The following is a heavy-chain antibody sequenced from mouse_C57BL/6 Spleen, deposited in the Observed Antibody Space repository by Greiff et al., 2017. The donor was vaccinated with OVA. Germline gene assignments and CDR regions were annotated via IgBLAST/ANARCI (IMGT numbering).Heavy chain of an antibody. CDR2: IDPETGGT. Sequence: QVQLQQSGAELVRPGASVTLSCKASGYTFTDYEMHWVKQTPVHGLEWIGAIDPETGGTAYNQKFKGKAILTADKSSSTAYMELRSLTSEDSAVYDCTRHYYGSAWFAYWGQGTLVTVSA. J-gene: IGHJ3*01. V-gene: IGHV1-15*01. CDR3: TRHYYGSAWFAY. D-gene: IGHD1-1*01. CDR1: GYTFTDYE.